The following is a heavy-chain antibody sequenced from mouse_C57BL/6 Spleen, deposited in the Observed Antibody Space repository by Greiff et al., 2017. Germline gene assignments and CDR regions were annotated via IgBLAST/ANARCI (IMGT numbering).Heavy chain of an antibody. CDR3: ASAGEGFDY. V-gene: IGHV1-76*01. CDR2: IYPGSGNT. J-gene: IGHJ2*01. CDR1: GYTFTDYY. Sequence: VQLQQSGAELVRPGASVKLSCKASGYTFTDYYINWVKQRPGQGLEWIARIYPGSGNTYYNEKFKGKATLTAEKSSSTAYMQLSSLTSEDSAVYFCASAGEGFDYWGQGTTLTVSS.